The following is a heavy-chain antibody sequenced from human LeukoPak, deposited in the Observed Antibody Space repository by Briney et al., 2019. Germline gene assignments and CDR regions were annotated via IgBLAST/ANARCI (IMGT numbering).Heavy chain of an antibody. CDR2: INHSGST. Sequence: SETLSLTCAVYGGSFSGYYWSWIRQPPGKGLEWIGEINHSGSTNYNPSLKSRGTISVDTSKNQFSLKQSSVTAADTAVYYCARRHDILTGYYKGGRLFDYWGQGTLVTVSS. CDR1: GGSFSGYY. D-gene: IGHD3-9*01. V-gene: IGHV4-34*01. CDR3: ARRHDILTGYYKGGRLFDY. J-gene: IGHJ4*02.